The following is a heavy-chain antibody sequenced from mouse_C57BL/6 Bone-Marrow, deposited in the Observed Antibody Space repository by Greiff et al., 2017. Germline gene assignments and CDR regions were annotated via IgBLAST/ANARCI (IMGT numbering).Heavy chain of an antibody. CDR2: ISNLAYSI. D-gene: IGHD2-2*01. V-gene: IGHV5-15*01. J-gene: IGHJ3*01. Sequence: EVQGVESGGGLVQPGGSLKLSCAASGFTFSDYGMAWVRQAPRKGPEWVAFISNLAYSIYYADTVTGRFTISRENAKNTLYLEMSSLRSEDTAMYYCARAGYDGFAYWGQGTLVTVSA. CDR1: GFTFSDYG. CDR3: ARAGYDGFAY.